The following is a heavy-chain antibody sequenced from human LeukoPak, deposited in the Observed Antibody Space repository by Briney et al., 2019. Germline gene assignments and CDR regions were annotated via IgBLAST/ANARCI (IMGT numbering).Heavy chain of an antibody. CDR3: ASPYCSTTSCSTLHDF. D-gene: IGHD2-2*01. Sequence: GGSLRLSCAASGFTFSSYGMHWDRQAPGKGLEWVAVISYDGSNKYYADSVKGRFTISRDNSKNTLYLQMNSLRAEDTAVYYCASPYCSTTSCSTLHDFWGQGTLVTVSS. V-gene: IGHV3-30*03. J-gene: IGHJ4*02. CDR2: ISYDGSNK. CDR1: GFTFSSYG.